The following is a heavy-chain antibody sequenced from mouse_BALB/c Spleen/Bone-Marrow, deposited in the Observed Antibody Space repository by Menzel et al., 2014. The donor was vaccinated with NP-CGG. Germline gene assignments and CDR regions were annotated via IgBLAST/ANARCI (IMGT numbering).Heavy chain of an antibody. CDR3: ARDSDYGSTLFAY. CDR1: GFSLISYG. D-gene: IGHD1-1*01. CDR2: IWAGGTT. J-gene: IGHJ3*01. Sequence: VQLQQSGPGLVAPSQSLSITCTVSGFSLISYGVHWVRQPPGRGLEWLGVIWAGGTTNYNSALVSRLSISKDNSKSQVFLKMNSLQTDDTAIYYCARDSDYGSTLFAYWGQRTLVTVSA. V-gene: IGHV2-9*02.